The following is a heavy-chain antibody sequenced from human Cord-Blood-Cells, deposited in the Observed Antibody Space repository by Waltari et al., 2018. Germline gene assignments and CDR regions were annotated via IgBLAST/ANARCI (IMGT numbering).Heavy chain of an antibody. D-gene: IGHD5-18*01. Sequence: QVQLVESGGGVVPPGRSLRLSCAAPGFTFGSYGLTWFRQAPGKGLGWVAVISYEGSNKYYADSVKGRFTISRDNSKNTLYLQMNSLRAEDTAVYYCAKDEYSYGVGNYWGQGTLVTVSS. J-gene: IGHJ4*02. CDR2: ISYEGSNK. CDR1: GFTFGSYG. CDR3: AKDEYSYGVGNY. V-gene: IGHV3-30*18.